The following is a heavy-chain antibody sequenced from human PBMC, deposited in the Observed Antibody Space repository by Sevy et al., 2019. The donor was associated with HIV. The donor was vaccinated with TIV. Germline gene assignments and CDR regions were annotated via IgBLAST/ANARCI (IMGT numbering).Heavy chain of an antibody. CDR1: GFTFSIYA. CDR3: AKVDVVVPVADYGLDV. V-gene: IGHV3-23*01. Sequence: GGCLRLSCAASGFTFSIYAMSWVRQAPGKGLEWVCSISRSGGSTHYADAVKGRLTISRDNSKSTLFLQMNSLRAEDTAVYYCAKVDVVVPVADYGLDVWGQGTTVTVSS. CDR2: ISRSGGST. D-gene: IGHD2-2*01. J-gene: IGHJ6*02.